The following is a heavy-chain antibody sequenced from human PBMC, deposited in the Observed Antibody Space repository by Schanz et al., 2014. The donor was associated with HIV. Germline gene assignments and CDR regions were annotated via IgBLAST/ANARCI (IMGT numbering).Heavy chain of an antibody. CDR3: ARDRMTANWKHGMDV. D-gene: IGHD2-21*02. V-gene: IGHV3-33*05. CDR1: RFTFSTYG. J-gene: IGHJ6*02. Sequence: QVQLVESGGGVVQPGRSLRLSCAASRFTFSTYGMHWVRQAPGKGLEWVALISYDGNDKYYADSVKGRFTISRDNSKNTLYLQMNSLRAEDTAVYYCARDRMTANWKHGMDVWGQGTTVTVSS. CDR2: ISYDGNDK.